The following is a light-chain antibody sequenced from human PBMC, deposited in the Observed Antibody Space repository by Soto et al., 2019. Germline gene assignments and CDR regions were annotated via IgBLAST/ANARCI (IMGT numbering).Light chain of an antibody. CDR3: QQANSFPRS. V-gene: IGKV1-12*01. Sequence: DIQMTQSPSSVSASVGDRVTITCRASQDIASWLAWYQQKPGKAPKLLIFAASSLQRGVPSRFSGSGSGTDFTLTISSLQPEDFATYFCQQANSFPRSLGQGTKVDIK. CDR2: AAS. CDR1: QDIASW. J-gene: IGKJ1*01.